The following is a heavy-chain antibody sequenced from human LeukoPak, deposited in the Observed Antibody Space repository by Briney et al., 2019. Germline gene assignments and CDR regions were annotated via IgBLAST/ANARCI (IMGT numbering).Heavy chain of an antibody. CDR3: AKATLVVA. CDR2: ISGSGATT. Sequence: GGSLRLSCAASGFTFYSHGMNWVRQTPGKGLEWVSGISGSGATTYYADSVKGRFTISRDNSKNTLNLQMNSLRVEDTAVYYCAKATLVVAWGQGTLVTVSS. D-gene: IGHD2-2*01. CDR1: GFTFYSHG. V-gene: IGHV3-23*01. J-gene: IGHJ5*02.